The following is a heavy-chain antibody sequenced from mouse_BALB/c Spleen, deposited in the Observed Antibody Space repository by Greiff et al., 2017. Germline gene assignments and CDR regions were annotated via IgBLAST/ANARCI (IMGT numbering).Heavy chain of an antibody. CDR3: ARDYYGSSYNYYAMDY. D-gene: IGHD1-1*01. V-gene: IGHV5-4*02. CDR2: ISDGGSYT. Sequence: EVKVVESGGGLVKPGGSLKLSCAASGFTFSDYYMYWVRQTPEKRLEWVATISDGGSYTYYPDSVKGRFTISRDNAKNNLYLQMSSLKSEDTAMYYCARDYYGSSYNYYAMDYWGQGTSVTVSS. J-gene: IGHJ4*01. CDR1: GFTFSDYY.